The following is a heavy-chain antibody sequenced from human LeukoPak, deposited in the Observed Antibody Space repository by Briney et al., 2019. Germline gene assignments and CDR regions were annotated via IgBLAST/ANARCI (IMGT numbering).Heavy chain of an antibody. V-gene: IGHV3-23*01. D-gene: IGHD3-10*01. CDR3: AKDGVSYNRRWDWFDP. Sequence: GGSLRLSCAASGFTFSDYAMSWVRQAPGKGLEWVSSISGTGDDTFYADSVKGRFTISRDNSKSTLYLHLSSLRAEDTAVYYCAKDGVSYNRRWDWFDPWGQGTLLTVSS. CDR2: ISGTGDDT. CDR1: GFTFSDYA. J-gene: IGHJ5*02.